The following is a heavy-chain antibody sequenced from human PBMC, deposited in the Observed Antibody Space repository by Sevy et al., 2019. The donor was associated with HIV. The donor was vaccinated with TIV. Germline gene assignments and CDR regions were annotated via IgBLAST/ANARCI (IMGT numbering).Heavy chain of an antibody. D-gene: IGHD3-22*01. Sequence: GGSPRLSCAASGFTFSSYEMNWVRQAPGKGLEWVSYISSSGSTIYYADSVKGRFTISRDNAKNSLYLQMNSLRAEDTAVYYCARGPNYYDSSGYYYAFDIWGQGTMVTVSS. J-gene: IGHJ3*02. V-gene: IGHV3-48*03. CDR3: ARGPNYYDSSGYYYAFDI. CDR2: ISSSGSTI. CDR1: GFTFSSYE.